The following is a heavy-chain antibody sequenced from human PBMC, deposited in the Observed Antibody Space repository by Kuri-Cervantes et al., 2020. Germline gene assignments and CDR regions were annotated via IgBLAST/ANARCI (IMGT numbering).Heavy chain of an antibody. CDR3: ARDRWNDLFAWFDP. CDR1: GFTFSSYG. V-gene: IGHV3-33*01. CDR2: IWYDGSNK. J-gene: IGHJ5*02. D-gene: IGHD1-1*01. Sequence: GESLKISCAASGFTFSSYGMHWVRQAPGKGLEWVAVIWYDGSNKYYADSVKGRFTISRDNSKNTLYPQMNSLRAEDTAVYYCARDRWNDLFAWFDPWGQGTLVTVSS.